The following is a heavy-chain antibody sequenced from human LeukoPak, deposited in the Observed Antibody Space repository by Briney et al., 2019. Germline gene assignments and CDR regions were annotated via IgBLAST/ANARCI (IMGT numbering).Heavy chain of an antibody. D-gene: IGHD1-14*01. CDR1: GYSISSGYY. CDR2: IYHSGST. Sequence: SETLSLTCAVSGYSISSGYYWGWIRQPPGKGLEWIGSIYHSGSTYYSPSLKSRVTISVDTSKNQFSLKLSSVTAADTAVHYCARRRTGWFDPWGQGTLVTVSS. J-gene: IGHJ5*02. CDR3: ARRRTGWFDP. V-gene: IGHV4-38-2*01.